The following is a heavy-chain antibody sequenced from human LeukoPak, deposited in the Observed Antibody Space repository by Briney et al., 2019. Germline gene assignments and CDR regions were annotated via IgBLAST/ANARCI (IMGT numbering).Heavy chain of an antibody. CDR1: GFTFTSYN. D-gene: IGHD3-10*01. CDR3: ARGYYGDPVAFDY. V-gene: IGHV3-74*03. J-gene: IGHJ4*02. Sequence: GGSLRLSCAASGFTFTSYNMHWVRQVSGKGLVWVSRITTGVSTTMYADSVKGRFTISRDNAKNTVHLQMSSLRAEVTAIYYCARGYYGDPVAFDYWGQGTLVTVSS. CDR2: ITTGVSTT.